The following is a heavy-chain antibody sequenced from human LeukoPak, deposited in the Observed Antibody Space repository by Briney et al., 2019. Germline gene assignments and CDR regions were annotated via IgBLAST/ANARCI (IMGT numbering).Heavy chain of an antibody. J-gene: IGHJ5*02. CDR3: ARHQTYYYGSGSYYQGRFDP. V-gene: IGHV4-39*01. D-gene: IGHD3-10*01. Sequence: SATLSLTCTVSGASIGSSVYYWGWIRQPPGKGLEWIGSRYYSGIPFYSPSLKSRVTISLDTSKNQFSLKLSSVTAADTAVYYCARHQTYYYGSGSYYQGRFDPWGQGTLVTVSS. CDR1: GASIGSSVYY. CDR2: RYYSGIP.